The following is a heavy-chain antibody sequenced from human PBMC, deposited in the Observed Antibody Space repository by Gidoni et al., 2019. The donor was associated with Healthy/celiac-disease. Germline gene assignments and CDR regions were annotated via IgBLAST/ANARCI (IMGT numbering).Heavy chain of an antibody. D-gene: IGHD3-10*01. CDR2: IKQDGSGK. Sequence: EVHLVESGGGLVQPGGSLRLSCAASGFTFSTYWMNWVRQAPGKGLEWVADIKQDGSGKWYVDSVKGRFTISRDNAKNSLFLEMNSLRAEDTAVYYCAKTNRGRGFDYWGQGTLVTVSS. J-gene: IGHJ4*02. CDR3: AKTNRGRGFDY. V-gene: IGHV3-7*03. CDR1: GFTFSTYW.